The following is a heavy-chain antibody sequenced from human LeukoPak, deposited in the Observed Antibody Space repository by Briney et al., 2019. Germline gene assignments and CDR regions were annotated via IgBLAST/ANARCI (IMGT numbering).Heavy chain of an antibody. D-gene: IGHD2-15*01. CDR2: MNPNSGNT. Sequence: GASVKVSCKGSGYAFTCYDINRVRQATGQGLEWMGWMNPNSGNTGYAQKFQGRVTMTRNTSISTAYMELNSLRSEDTAVYYCARTSYFSDGSCCSGVDAFDIWGQGTMVTVSS. CDR1: GYAFTCYD. J-gene: IGHJ3*02. CDR3: ARTSYFSDGSCCSGVDAFDI. V-gene: IGHV1-8*01.